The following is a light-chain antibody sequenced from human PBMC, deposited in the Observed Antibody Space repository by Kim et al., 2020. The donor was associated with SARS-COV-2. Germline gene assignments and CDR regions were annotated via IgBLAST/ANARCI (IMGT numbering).Light chain of an antibody. V-gene: IGKV1-33*01. CDR1: QDIERY. Sequence: ASVGDRVTITCQASQDIERYLNWFQQKPGNAPKLLIYDAANLEFGVPSRFSGSGSGTHFSFTITSRHPEDVATYYCQQSDKLPLTFGPGTKVDIK. J-gene: IGKJ3*01. CDR3: QQSDKLPLT. CDR2: DAA.